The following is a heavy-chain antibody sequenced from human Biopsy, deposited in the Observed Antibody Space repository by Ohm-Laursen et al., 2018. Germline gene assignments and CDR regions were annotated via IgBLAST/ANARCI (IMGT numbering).Heavy chain of an antibody. CDR3: ATKLTGYFHH. D-gene: IGHD3-9*01. J-gene: IGHJ1*01. V-gene: IGHV1-69*06. Sequence: KVSCKTPGGTFSNYGVNWVRQAPGQGLEWLGGNIPILGTGNYAQKFQDRVTVSADTSTSTATMELRSLRSDDTAVYYCATKLTGYFHHWGQGTLVIVSS. CDR1: GGTFSNYG. CDR2: NIPILGTG.